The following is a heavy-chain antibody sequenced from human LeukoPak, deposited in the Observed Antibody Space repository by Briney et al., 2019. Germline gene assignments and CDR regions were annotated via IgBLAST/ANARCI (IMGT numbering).Heavy chain of an antibody. CDR2: ISSSSSYI. V-gene: IGHV3-21*01. CDR3: ARDRRYSIDY. Sequence: PWGSLRLSCAASGFTFSSYSMNWVRQAPGKGLEWVSSISSSSSYIYYADSVKGRYTISRDNAKNTLYLQMNGLRAEDTAVYYCARDRRYSIDYWGQGTLVTVSS. CDR1: GFTFSSYS. D-gene: IGHD6-13*01. J-gene: IGHJ4*02.